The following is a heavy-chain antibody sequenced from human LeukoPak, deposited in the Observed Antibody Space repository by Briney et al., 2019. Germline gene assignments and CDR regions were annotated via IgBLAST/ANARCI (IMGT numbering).Heavy chain of an antibody. V-gene: IGHV3-33*03. CDR1: GFTFSPYG. Sequence: GGSLRLSCAASGFTFSPYGMHWVRQPPGKGLEWVAMTWFDGSNKFYADAVKGRFTISRDNSKNTLYLQMNSLRAEDTAVYYCATELSSDTAFDYWGQGTLVAVSS. J-gene: IGHJ4*02. D-gene: IGHD5-18*01. CDR3: ATELSSDTAFDY. CDR2: TWFDGSNK.